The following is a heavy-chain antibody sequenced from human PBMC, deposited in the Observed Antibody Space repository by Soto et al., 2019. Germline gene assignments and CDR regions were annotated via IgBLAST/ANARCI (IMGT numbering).Heavy chain of an antibody. V-gene: IGHV1-3*01. J-gene: IGHJ6*02. CDR3: ARRAHYYYYGMDV. CDR2: INAGNGNT. CDR1: GYTFTSYA. Sequence: QVQLVQSGAEVKKPGASVKVSCKASGYTFTSYAMHWVRQAPGQRLEWMGWINAGNGNTEYSQKFQGRVTITRDTSASTAYMELSSLRSEDTAVYYCARRAHYYYYGMDVWGQGTTVTVSS.